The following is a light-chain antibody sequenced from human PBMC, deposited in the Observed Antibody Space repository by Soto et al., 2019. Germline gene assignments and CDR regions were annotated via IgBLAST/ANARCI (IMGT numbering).Light chain of an antibody. Sequence: DVQMTQSPSTLSASVGDRVTITCRASQSIGSWLAWYQQKSGKAPKLLISDASSLENGVPSRLSGCGSGTEFFLTSSSRQTDDFATYYCQQYNSYPPTFGGGTKVEIK. CDR3: QQYNSYPPT. CDR2: DAS. J-gene: IGKJ4*01. V-gene: IGKV1-5*01. CDR1: QSIGSW.